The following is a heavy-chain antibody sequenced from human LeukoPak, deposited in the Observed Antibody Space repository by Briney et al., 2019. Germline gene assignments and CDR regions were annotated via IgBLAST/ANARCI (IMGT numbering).Heavy chain of an antibody. CDR3: VRGTGY. V-gene: IGHV3-7*04. J-gene: IGHJ4*02. Sequence: PGGSLRLSCVASGFTFSNHWMNGVRQAPGKGLECVANINQDGSEKNYVDSVKGRFTISRGNAKNSLYLQMNSLRVEDTAVYYCVRGTGYWGQGTLVTVSS. D-gene: IGHD2-8*02. CDR1: GFTFSNHW. CDR2: INQDGSEK.